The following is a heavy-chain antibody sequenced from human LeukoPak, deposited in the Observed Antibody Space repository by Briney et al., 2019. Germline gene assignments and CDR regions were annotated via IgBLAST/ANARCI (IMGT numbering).Heavy chain of an antibody. V-gene: IGHV3-48*02. Sequence: GGSLRLSCTASGFTFSTFGMSWVRQAPGKGLEWVSYITTSSSTIYYADSVRGRFTISRDNAKNSLYLQMNSLRDEDSAVYYCARVDPATADTYYYNGMDVWGQGTSVTVSS. CDR3: ARVDPATADTYYYNGMDV. D-gene: IGHD6-13*01. J-gene: IGHJ6*02. CDR1: GFTFSTFG. CDR2: ITTSSSTI.